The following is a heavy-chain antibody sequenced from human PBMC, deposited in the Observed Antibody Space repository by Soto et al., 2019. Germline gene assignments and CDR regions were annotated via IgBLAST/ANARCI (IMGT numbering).Heavy chain of an antibody. CDR2: IFDSGST. J-gene: IGHJ2*01. Sequence: QVQLQESGPGLVKPSETLSLTCTVSGGSISGGVHSWSWIRQPPGKGLEWIGHIFDSGSTYYHPSLKSRLTISVDTTKHQFALSLSSVTAADTAVYYCAREIMPLTNDSYFVLWGRSTLVTVSS. D-gene: IGHD2-8*01. CDR1: GGSISGGVHS. CDR3: AREIMPLTNDSYFVL. V-gene: IGHV4-30-4*01.